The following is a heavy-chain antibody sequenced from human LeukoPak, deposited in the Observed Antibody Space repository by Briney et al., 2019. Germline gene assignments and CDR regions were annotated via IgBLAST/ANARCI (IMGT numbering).Heavy chain of an antibody. CDR2: ISSSSSYK. J-gene: IGHJ4*02. CDR1: ALTFSDYY. D-gene: IGHD4-17*01. CDR3: ARAQTTVTSRYIDY. Sequence: GGSLRLSCAASALTFSDYYMSWIRQAPGKGLEWVSFISSSSSYKYYADSVKGRFTVSRDNSKNTLSLQMNSLRAEDTALYYCARAQTTVTSRYIDYWGQGTLVTVSS. V-gene: IGHV3-11*06.